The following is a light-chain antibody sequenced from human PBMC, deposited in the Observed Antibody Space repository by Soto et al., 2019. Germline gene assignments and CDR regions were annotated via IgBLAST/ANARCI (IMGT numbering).Light chain of an antibody. V-gene: IGLV2-23*01. J-gene: IGLJ3*02. CDR3: RSYAGNSNWV. CDR1: SSDVGSYNL. Sequence: QSALTQPASVSGSPGQSITISCTGTSSDVGSYNLVSWYQQHPGKAPKLMIYEGSKRPSGVSNRFSGSKSGNTASLTISGLQAEDEADYYCRSYAGNSNWVFGGGTKLTVL. CDR2: EGS.